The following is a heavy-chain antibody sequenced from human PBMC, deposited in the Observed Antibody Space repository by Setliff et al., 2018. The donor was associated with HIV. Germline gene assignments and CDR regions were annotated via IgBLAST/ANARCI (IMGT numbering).Heavy chain of an antibody. J-gene: IGHJ4*02. CDR1: GDSITSNSYY. CDR3: ARLRVPAAQAEDFDS. D-gene: IGHD2-2*01. Sequence: SETLSLTCTVSGDSITSNSYYWGWIRQSPGKGLEWIGTMHHGGSIYYNPSLKSRVAIFIDTSKNQFSLRLSSVTAADTAVYYCARLRVPAAQAEDFDSWGQGTLVTVSS. V-gene: IGHV4-39*01. CDR2: MHHGGSI.